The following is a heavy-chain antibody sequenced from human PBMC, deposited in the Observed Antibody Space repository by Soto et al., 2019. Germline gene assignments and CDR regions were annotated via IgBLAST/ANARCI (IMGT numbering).Heavy chain of an antibody. V-gene: IGHV4-31*03. J-gene: IGHJ5*02. D-gene: IGHD3-3*01. Sequence: QVQLQESGPGLVKPSQTLSLTCTVSGGSISSGGYYWSWIRQHTGKGLEWIGYIYYSGSTYYNPFLKRRVTISVDTSKNQFSMKLSSVTAADTAVYYCARVQQQYDFVPDWFDPGVQGTLVTVSS. CDR3: ARVQQQYDFVPDWFDP. CDR1: GGSISSGGYY. CDR2: IYYSGST.